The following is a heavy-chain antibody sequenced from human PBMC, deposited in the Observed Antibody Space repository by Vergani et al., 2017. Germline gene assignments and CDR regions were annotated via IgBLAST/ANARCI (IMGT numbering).Heavy chain of an antibody. CDR1: GGSVSGGPYY. CDR3: ARDNGGRGCFDY. CDR2: IYYSGST. Sequence: QVQLQESGPGLVKPSETLSLTCTVSGGSVSGGPYYWSWIRQPAGKGLEWFGYIYYSGSTTYNPSLESRVTISIDTSKNQFSLTLSAVTAADTAVYYCARDNGGRGCFDYWGQGTQVTVSS. J-gene: IGHJ4*02. D-gene: IGHD4-23*01. V-gene: IGHV4-61*10.